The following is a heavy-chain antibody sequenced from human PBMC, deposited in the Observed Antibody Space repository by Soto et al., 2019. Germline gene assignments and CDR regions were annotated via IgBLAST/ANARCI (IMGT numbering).Heavy chain of an antibody. CDR1: GFSFTGYY. CDR3: AKDLTRQLAYWLDP. CDR2: INAHSGGT. D-gene: IGHD6-6*01. V-gene: IGHV1-2*02. Sequence: ASVKVSCKASGFSFTGYYIHWLRQAPGQGLEWMGWINAHSGGTEYAQRFQGRVTLTRDTSIATAYLTLTSLTSDDTALYYCAKDLTRQLAYWLDPWGQGTQVTVS. J-gene: IGHJ5*02.